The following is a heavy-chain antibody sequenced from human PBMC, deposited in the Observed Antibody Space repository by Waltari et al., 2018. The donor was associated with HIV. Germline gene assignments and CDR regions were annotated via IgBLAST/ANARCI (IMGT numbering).Heavy chain of an antibody. CDR2: ISGSGGST. CDR3: AKGGIVVVVAAFNWFDP. J-gene: IGHJ5*02. V-gene: IGHV3-23*01. CDR1: GFTFSSYA. Sequence: EVQLLESGGGLVQPGGSLRLSCAASGFTFSSYAMSWVRQAPGKGLEWVSAISGSGGSTYYADSVKGRFTISRDNSKNTLYLQMNSLRAEDTAVYYCAKGGIVVVVAAFNWFDPWGQGTLVTVSS. D-gene: IGHD2-15*01.